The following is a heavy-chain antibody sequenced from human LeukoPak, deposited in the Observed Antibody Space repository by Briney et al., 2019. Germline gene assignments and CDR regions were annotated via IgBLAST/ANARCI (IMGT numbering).Heavy chain of an antibody. D-gene: IGHD5-12*01. CDR3: ARRLIVATIDF. CDR2: IYTSGST. CDR1: GGSISSGSYY. Sequence: PSETLSLTCTVSGGSISSGSYYWSWIRQPAGKGLEWIGRIYTSGSTYYNPSLKSRVTISVDTSKNQFSLRLSSVTAADTAVYYCARRLIVATIDFWGQGTLVTVSS. J-gene: IGHJ4*02. V-gene: IGHV4-61*02.